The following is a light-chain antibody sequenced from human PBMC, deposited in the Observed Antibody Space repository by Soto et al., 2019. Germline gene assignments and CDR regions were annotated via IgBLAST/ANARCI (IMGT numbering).Light chain of an antibody. CDR3: QNYKRAPIT. CDR2: GAS. V-gene: IGKV1-27*01. CDR1: QGIGIY. Sequence: DIQMTQSPSSLSASVVDRVTITCRASQGIGIYLAWYQQTPGKVPKHLIYGASKLQSGVPSRFSGGGSGTNFTLTISSLQPEDVATYYCQNYKRAPITFGQGTRLENK. J-gene: IGKJ5*01.